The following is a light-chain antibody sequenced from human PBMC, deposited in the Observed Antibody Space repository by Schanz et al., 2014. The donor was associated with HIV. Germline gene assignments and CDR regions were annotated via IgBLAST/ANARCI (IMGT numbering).Light chain of an antibody. V-gene: IGKV1-33*01. CDR1: QGIRNA. J-gene: IGKJ4*01. CDR2: DAS. Sequence: DIQMTQSPSSLSASVGDRVTITCRASQGIRNALGWYQQKPGKAPKLLIYDASNLETGVPSRFSGSGSGTDFTFTISSLQPEDIATYYCQQYDNLPSLTFGGGTKVEIK. CDR3: QQYDNLPSLT.